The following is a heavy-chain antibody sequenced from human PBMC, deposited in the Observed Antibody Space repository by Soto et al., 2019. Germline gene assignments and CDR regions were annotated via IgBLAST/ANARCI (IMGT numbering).Heavy chain of an antibody. CDR2: ISYDGSNK. D-gene: IGHD1-1*01. CDR3: ARDRLRYNWNDFPYYYHGMDV. CDR1: GFTFSSYA. J-gene: IGHJ6*02. V-gene: IGHV3-30-3*01. Sequence: QVQLVESGGGVVQPGRSLRLSCAASGFTFSSYAMHWVRQAPGKGLEWVAVISYDGSNKYYADSVKGRFTISRDNSKNTLYLQMNSLRAEDTAVYYCARDRLRYNWNDFPYYYHGMDVWGQGTTVTVS.